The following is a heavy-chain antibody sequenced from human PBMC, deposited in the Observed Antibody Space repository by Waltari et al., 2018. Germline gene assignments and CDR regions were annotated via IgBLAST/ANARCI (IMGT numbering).Heavy chain of an antibody. CDR2: IILILGTA. CDR1: GGTFSSYA. V-gene: IGHV1-69*05. J-gene: IGHJ6*02. Sequence: QVQLVQSGAEVKKPGSSVKVSCKASGGTFSSYAISWVRQAPGQGLEWMGGIILILGTANYAHKVQGRVTITTDESTSTAYMELSSLRSEDTAVYYCARDVTAYYYDYGMDVWGQGTTVTVSS. CDR3: ARDVTAYYYDYGMDV. D-gene: IGHD2-21*02.